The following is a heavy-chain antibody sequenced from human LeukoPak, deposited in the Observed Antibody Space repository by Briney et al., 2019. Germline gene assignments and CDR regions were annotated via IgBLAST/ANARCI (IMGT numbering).Heavy chain of an antibody. J-gene: IGHJ3*02. CDR3: AVYDSSGYYPGWYSFDI. CDR1: GGTFNSYA. CDR2: IIPIFGTA. D-gene: IGHD3-22*01. Sequence: SVKVSCKASGGTFNSYAISWVRQAPGQGLEWMGRIIPIFGTANYAQKFQGRVTITTDESTSTAYMELSSLRSEDTAVYYCAVYDSSGYYPGWYSFDIWGQGTMVTVSS. V-gene: IGHV1-69*05.